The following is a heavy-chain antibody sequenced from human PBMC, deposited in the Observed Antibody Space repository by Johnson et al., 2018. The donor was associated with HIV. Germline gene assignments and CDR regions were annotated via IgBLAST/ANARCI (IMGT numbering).Heavy chain of an antibody. Sequence: QVQLVESGGGLVQPGGSLRLSCAASGFIFSSYGMHWVRQAPGKGLEWVAFIRYDGSNKYYADSVKGRVTISRDNSKNTLYLQMNSVRPEDTAVDYCARDRNSGGGDAYAFDIWGQGTLGSVSS. D-gene: IGHD3-16*01. V-gene: IGHV3-30*02. CDR1: GFIFSSYG. CDR3: ARDRNSGGGDAYAFDI. J-gene: IGHJ3*02. CDR2: IRYDGSNK.